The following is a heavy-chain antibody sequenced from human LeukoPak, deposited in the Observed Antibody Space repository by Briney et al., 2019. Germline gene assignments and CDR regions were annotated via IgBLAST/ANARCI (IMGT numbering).Heavy chain of an antibody. CDR2: IWYDGSNK. Sequence: PGRSLRLSCAASGFTFSSYDMHWVRQAPGKGLEWVAVIWYDGSNKYYADSVKGRFTISRDNSNNPLYLQMNSLRAEDTAVYYCARSSGYYYFDYWGQGTLVTVSS. J-gene: IGHJ4*02. CDR1: GFTFSSYD. D-gene: IGHD3-22*01. V-gene: IGHV3-33*01. CDR3: ARSSGYYYFDY.